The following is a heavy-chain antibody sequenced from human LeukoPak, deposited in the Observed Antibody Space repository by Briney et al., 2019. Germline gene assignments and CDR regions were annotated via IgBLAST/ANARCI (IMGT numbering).Heavy chain of an antibody. CDR3: AKVLEGWLAFDC. J-gene: IGHJ4*02. CDR2: ISGSGGST. CDR1: GFTFSSYW. V-gene: IGHV3-23*01. Sequence: GGSLRLSCAASGFTFSSYWMSWVRQAPGKGLEWISAISGSGGSTYYADSVKGRFTISRDNSKDTLCLQMNSLRAEDTAVYYCAKVLEGWLAFDCWGQGALVTVSS. D-gene: IGHD6-19*01.